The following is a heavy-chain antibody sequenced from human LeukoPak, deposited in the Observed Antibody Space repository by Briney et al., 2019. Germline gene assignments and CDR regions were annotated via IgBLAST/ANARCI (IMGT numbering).Heavy chain of an antibody. CDR3: ARAYSIDY. J-gene: IGHJ4*02. CDR1: GFTFSGYW. D-gene: IGHD3-16*01. V-gene: IGHV3-74*01. CDR2: INSDGSST. Sequence: AGGSLRLSCAASGFTFSGYWMHWVRQAPGKGRVWVSRINSDGSSTSYADSVKGRFTISRDNAKNTLYLQMNSLRAEDTAVYYCARAYSIDYWGQGTLVTVSS.